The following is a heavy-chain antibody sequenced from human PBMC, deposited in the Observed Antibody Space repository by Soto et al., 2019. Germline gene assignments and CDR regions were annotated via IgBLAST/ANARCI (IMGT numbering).Heavy chain of an antibody. Sequence: LSCAASGFTFSSYAMSWVRQAPGKGLEWVSGISGSGGSTYYADSVKGRFTISRDNSKNTLYLQMNSLRAEDTAVYYCAKPGFGSFGVVTNFDYWGQGTLVTVSS. CDR3: AKPGFGSFGVVTNFDY. D-gene: IGHD3-3*01. CDR2: ISGSGGST. V-gene: IGHV3-23*01. J-gene: IGHJ4*02. CDR1: GFTFSSYA.